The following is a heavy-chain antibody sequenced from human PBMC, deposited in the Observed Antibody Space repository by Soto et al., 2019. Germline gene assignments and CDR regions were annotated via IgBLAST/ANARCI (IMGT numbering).Heavy chain of an antibody. V-gene: IGHV1-69*13. CDR3: ARGPPWDSGYDFGYFDY. D-gene: IGHD5-12*01. CDR2: IIPIFGTA. J-gene: IGHJ4*02. CDR1: RGTFSSYA. Sequence: GASVKVTCKASRGTFSSYAISWVRQAPGQGLEWMGGIIPIFGTANYAQKFQGRVTITADESTSTAYMELSSLRSEDTAVYYCARGPPWDSGYDFGYFDYWGQGTLVTVSS.